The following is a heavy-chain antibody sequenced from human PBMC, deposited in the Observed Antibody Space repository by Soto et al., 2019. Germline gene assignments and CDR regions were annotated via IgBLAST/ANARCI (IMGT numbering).Heavy chain of an antibody. CDR2: IYPGDSDT. D-gene: IGHD2-8*02. J-gene: IGHJ5*02. CDR3: ARGYCTATICDPWFDP. CDR1: GYAFSSYW. Sequence: PGESLKISCQGSGYAFSSYWIAWVRQMPGKGLEWMGIIYPGDSDTRYSPSFKGQVTISVDKSITTAYLQRSSLKASDTAMYYCARGYCTATICDPWFDPWGQGTLVTVSS. V-gene: IGHV5-51*01.